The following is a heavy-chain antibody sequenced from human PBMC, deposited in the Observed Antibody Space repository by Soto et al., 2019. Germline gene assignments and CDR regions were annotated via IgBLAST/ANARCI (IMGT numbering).Heavy chain of an antibody. V-gene: IGHV5-10-1*01. Sequence: EVQLVQSGAEVKKPGESLRISCKGSGYSFTSYWISWVRQMPGKGLEWMGRIDPSDSYTNYSPSFQGHVTISADKSIXTAYLQWSSLKASDTAMYYCARHVPSQYTAMVPFDPWGQGTLVTVSS. D-gene: IGHD5-18*01. CDR1: GYSFTSYW. CDR3: ARHVPSQYTAMVPFDP. CDR2: IDPSDSYT. J-gene: IGHJ5*02.